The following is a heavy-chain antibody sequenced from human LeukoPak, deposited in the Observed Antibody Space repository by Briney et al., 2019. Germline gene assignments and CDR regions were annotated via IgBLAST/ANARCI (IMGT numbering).Heavy chain of an antibody. CDR2: IKPDGSYT. J-gene: IGHJ5*02. CDR3: AGRSSGYIDT. CDR1: GFTFSSYW. D-gene: IGHD6-25*01. Sequence: GGSLRLSYVASGFTFSSYWMHWVRQDPRKGLVWVSRIKPDGSYTTNADSVEGRFTISRDNAKNTLYLQISSLRPEDTAVYYCAGRSSGYIDTWGQGTLVTVSS. V-gene: IGHV3-74*01.